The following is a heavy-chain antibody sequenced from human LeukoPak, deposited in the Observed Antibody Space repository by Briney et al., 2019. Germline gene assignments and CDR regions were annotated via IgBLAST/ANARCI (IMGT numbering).Heavy chain of an antibody. V-gene: IGHV1-18*01. D-gene: IGHD2-15*01. CDR2: ISAYNGNT. Sequence: GASVKVSCKASGGTSSSYAISWVRQAPGQGLEWMGWISAYNGNTNYAQRLQGRVTMTTDTSTSTAYMELRSLRSDDTAVYYCARGGIVVVVAATGDNWFDPWGQGTLVTVSS. CDR1: GGTSSSYA. J-gene: IGHJ5*02. CDR3: ARGGIVVVVAATGDNWFDP.